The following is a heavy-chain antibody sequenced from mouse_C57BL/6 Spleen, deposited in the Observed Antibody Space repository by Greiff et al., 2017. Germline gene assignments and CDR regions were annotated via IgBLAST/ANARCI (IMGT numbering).Heavy chain of an antibody. J-gene: IGHJ3*01. D-gene: IGHD1-1*01. CDR1: GYTFTDYY. CDR2: INPNNGGT. Sequence: VQLQQSGPELVKPGASVQISCKASGYTFTDYYMNWVKQSHGKSLEWIGDINPNNGGTSYNQKFKGKATLTVDKSSSTAYMELRSLTSEDSAVYYCARSGYYGSSYWFAYWGQGTLVTVSA. V-gene: IGHV1-26*01. CDR3: ARSGYYGSSYWFAY.